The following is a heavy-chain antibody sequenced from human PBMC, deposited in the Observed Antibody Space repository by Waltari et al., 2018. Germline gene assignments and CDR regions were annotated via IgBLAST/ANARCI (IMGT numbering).Heavy chain of an antibody. CDR1: GGSISSNNYY. CDR2: IYYSGTT. D-gene: IGHD5-18*01. Sequence: QLQLQESGPGLVKPSETLSLTCTVSGGSISSNNYYWACIRQSPGKGLEWIGSIYYSGTTYYNPSLQSRATISVDTSKNQFSLKLTSVIAADTAMYYCARQGDSYGFFDSWGLGTLVTISS. CDR3: ARQGDSYGFFDS. J-gene: IGHJ4*02. V-gene: IGHV4-39*01.